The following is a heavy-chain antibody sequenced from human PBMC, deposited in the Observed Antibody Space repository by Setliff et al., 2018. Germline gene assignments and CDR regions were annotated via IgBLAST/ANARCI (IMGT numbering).Heavy chain of an antibody. D-gene: IGHD3-10*01. CDR1: GDSISNYY. CDR3: AASRAYTGAVEEWFLPRTFDF. V-gene: IGHV4-4*07. CDR2: IYVTEST. J-gene: IGHJ4*02. Sequence: SETLSLTCTVSGDSISNYYWNWIRQPAGKGLEWIGRIYVTESTKYNPSLKSRVTLSIDTSKNQFSLKLSSVTAADAALYYCAASRAYTGAVEEWFLPRTFDFWGQGSPVTVSS.